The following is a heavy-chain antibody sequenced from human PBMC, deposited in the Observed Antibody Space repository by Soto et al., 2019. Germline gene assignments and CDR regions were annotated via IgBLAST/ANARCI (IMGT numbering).Heavy chain of an antibody. D-gene: IGHD5-18*01. V-gene: IGHV4-30-2*05. Sequence: SETLSLTCAVSGGSISSGGYSWSWIRQPPGKGLEWIGYIYHSGSTYYNPSLKSRVTISVDTSKNQFSLKLSSVTAADTAVYYCARLTWIQLWRQTYFDYWGQGPRVTVSS. CDR2: IYHSGST. J-gene: IGHJ4*02. CDR3: ARLTWIQLWRQTYFDY. CDR1: GGSISSGGYS.